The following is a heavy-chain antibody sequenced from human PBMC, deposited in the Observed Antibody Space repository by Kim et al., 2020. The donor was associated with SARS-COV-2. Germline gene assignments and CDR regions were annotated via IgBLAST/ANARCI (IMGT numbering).Heavy chain of an antibody. CDR2: ISAYNGNT. D-gene: IGHD3-9*01. CDR3: ARGYKDASVLRYFDWLLSYDAFDI. CDR1: GYTFTSYG. Sequence: ASVKVSCKASGYTFTSYGISWVRQAPGQGLEWMGWISAYNGNTNYAQKLQGRVTMTTDTSTSTAYMELRSLRSDDTAVYYCARGYKDASVLRYFDWLLSYDAFDIWGQGTMVTVSS. V-gene: IGHV1-18*01. J-gene: IGHJ3*02.